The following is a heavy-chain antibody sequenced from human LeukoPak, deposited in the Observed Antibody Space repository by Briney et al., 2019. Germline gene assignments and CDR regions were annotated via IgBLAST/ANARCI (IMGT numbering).Heavy chain of an antibody. Sequence: GGSLRLSCAASGFTFSSYGMHWVRQAPGKGLEWVAVIWYDGSNKYYADSVKGRFTISRDNSKNTLYLQMNSLRAEDTAVYYCAKATRFLEWLLFAFDYWAREPWSPSPQ. CDR1: GFTFSSYG. D-gene: IGHD3-3*01. CDR3: AKATRFLEWLLFAFDY. J-gene: IGHJ4*02. V-gene: IGHV3-33*06. CDR2: IWYDGSNK.